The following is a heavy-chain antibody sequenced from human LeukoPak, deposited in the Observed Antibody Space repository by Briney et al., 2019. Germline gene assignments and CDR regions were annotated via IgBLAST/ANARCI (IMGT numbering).Heavy chain of an antibody. V-gene: IGHV3-23*01. CDR2: ITGSGGDT. CDR1: GFTVSSNY. J-gene: IGHJ4*02. Sequence: GGSLRLSCAASGFTVSSNYMSWVRQAPGKGLEWVSAITGSGGDTYYADSVKGRFTISRDDSKNTLSLQMNSLRAEDTAVYYCAKDETYSWGQGTLVTVSS. CDR3: AKDETYS.